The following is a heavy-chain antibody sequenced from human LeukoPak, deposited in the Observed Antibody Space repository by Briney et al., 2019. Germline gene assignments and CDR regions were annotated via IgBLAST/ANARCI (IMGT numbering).Heavy chain of an antibody. D-gene: IGHD6-13*01. J-gene: IGHJ4*02. V-gene: IGHV3-21*01. CDR2: ITSSSSYI. Sequence: GGSLRLSCAASGFTFSSYSMNWDRQAPGKGLEWVSSITSSSSYIYYADSVKGRFTISRDNAKNSLYLQMNSLRAEDTAVYYCARAVAAAYIDYWGQGTLVTVSS. CDR1: GFTFSSYS. CDR3: ARAVAAAYIDY.